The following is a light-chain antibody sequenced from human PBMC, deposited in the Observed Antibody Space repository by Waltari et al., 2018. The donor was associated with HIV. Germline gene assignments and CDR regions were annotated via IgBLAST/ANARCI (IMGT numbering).Light chain of an antibody. J-gene: IGLJ2*01. CDR1: SSDVATYKL. V-gene: IGLV2-23*02. Sequence: QSALTQPASVSGSPGQSITISCTRTSSDVATYKLVSWYQQHPGKAPKLMIYEISKRPSGVSDRFSGAKAGDTASLTISGLQAEDEADYYCCSYVSNVIFGGGTKLTVL. CDR2: EIS. CDR3: CSYVSNVI.